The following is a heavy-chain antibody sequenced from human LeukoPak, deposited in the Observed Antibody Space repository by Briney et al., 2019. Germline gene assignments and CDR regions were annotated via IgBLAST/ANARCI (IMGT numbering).Heavy chain of an antibody. J-gene: IGHJ4*02. CDR2: IRNSGNS. CDR3: ARYHCGSTYCPGVDF. CDR1: AGSINSGGYF. V-gene: IGHV4-31*03. Sequence: GSGPALVKPSETLSLTCTVSAGSINSGGYFWTWVRQHPGEGLEWIGYIRNSGNSYYNPSLSSRVIISADSSKSTFSLKLSSVTAADTAVYYCARYHCGSTYCPGVDFYGQGTLVTVSS. D-gene: IGHD2-2*01.